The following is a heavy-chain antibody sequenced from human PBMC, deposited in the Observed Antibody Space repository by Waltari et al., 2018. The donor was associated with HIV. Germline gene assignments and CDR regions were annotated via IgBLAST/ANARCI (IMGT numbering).Heavy chain of an antibody. J-gene: IGHJ3*02. Sequence: QVQLQESGPGLVKPSETLSLTCTVSGGSISSYYWSWIRQPPGKGLEWIGFIYYRGSTHSTPSPKSRVTIAVATSKNQFSLKLSSVTAADTAVYYCARVPYDSSGLDAFDIWGQGTMVTVSS. CDR2: IYYRGST. CDR1: GGSISSYY. D-gene: IGHD3-22*01. CDR3: ARVPYDSSGLDAFDI. V-gene: IGHV4-59*01.